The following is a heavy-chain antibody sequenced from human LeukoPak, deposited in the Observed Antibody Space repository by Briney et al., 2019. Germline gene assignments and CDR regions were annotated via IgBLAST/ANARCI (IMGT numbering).Heavy chain of an antibody. V-gene: IGHV1-69*13. CDR2: ISPIFNAA. CDR1: GGTFKTYV. CDR3: ATDRSNHDNFDS. Sequence: SVKVSCKASGGTFKTYVFSWVRQDPVQGLEWMGGISPIFNAANYAQKFKGRVTITADEGTNTVYMEMSSLTSEDTAVYYCATDRSNHDNFDSWGQGTLVTVSS. D-gene: IGHD3-22*01. J-gene: IGHJ4*02.